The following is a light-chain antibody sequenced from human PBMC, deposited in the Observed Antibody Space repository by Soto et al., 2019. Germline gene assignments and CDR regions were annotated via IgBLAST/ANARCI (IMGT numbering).Light chain of an antibody. CDR2: AAS. J-gene: IGKJ4*01. CDR3: QQYGYSPT. V-gene: IGKV3-20*01. CDR1: QSVSSY. Sequence: DIVLTQSPATLSLSPGERATLSCRASQSVSSYLAWYQQKPGQAPRLLIYAASSRATGIPDRFSGSGSGTDFTLTISRLEPEDFAVYYCQQYGYSPTFGGGTKVDIK.